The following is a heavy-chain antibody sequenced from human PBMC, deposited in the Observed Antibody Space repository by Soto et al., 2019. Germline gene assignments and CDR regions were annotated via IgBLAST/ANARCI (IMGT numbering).Heavy chain of an antibody. Sequence: QVQLVESGGGVVQPGRSLRLSCAASGFTFSSYGMHWVRQAPGKGLEWVAVIWYDGSNKYYADSVKGLFTISRDNSKNTLYLQMNSLRAEDTAVYYCARVDIVATTYGMDVWGQGTTVTVSS. CDR3: ARVDIVATTYGMDV. J-gene: IGHJ6*02. D-gene: IGHD5-12*01. CDR1: GFTFSSYG. V-gene: IGHV3-33*01. CDR2: IWYDGSNK.